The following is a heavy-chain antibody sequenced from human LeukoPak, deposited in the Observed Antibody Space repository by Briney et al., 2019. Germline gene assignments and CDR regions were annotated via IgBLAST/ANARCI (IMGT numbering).Heavy chain of an antibody. CDR2: INPNSGGT. D-gene: IGHD3-10*01. Sequence: VASVKVSCKASGYTFTGYYMHWVRQAPGQGLEWMGRINPNSGGTNYAQKFQGRVTKTRDTSISSAYMELSRLRSDDTAVYYCARDSRLWFGELFGYWGQGTLVTVSS. CDR1: GYTFTGYY. J-gene: IGHJ4*02. V-gene: IGHV1-2*06. CDR3: ARDSRLWFGELFGY.